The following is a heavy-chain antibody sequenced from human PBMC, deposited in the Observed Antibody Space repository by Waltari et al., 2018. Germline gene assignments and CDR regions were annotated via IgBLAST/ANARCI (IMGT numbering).Heavy chain of an antibody. CDR1: GYSISSGSY. V-gene: IGHV4-38-2*02. D-gene: IGHD2-15*01. CDR3: ARDGPYCGGGSCYSSFFYYYYGMDV. Sequence: QVQLQESGPGLVKPSETLSLTCAVSGYSISSGSYWGWIRQPPGKGPEWIGSIYHSGSTYYNPSLKSRVTISVDTSKNQFSLKLSSVTAADTAVYYCARDGPYCGGGSCYSSFFYYYYGMDVWGRGTTVTVSS. CDR2: IYHSGST. J-gene: IGHJ6*02.